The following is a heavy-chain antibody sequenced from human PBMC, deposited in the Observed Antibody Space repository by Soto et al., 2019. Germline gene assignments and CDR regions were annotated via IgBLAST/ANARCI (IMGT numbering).Heavy chain of an antibody. CDR2: ISYDGSNK. CDR3: ARTGYSYEFDY. V-gene: IGHV3-30-3*01. CDR1: GFTFSSYA. Sequence: PGGSLRLSCAASGFTFSSYAMHWVRQAPGKGLEWVAVISYDGSNKYYADSVKGRFTISGDNSKNTLYLQMNSLRAEDTAVYYCARTGYSYEFDYWGQGTLVTVSS. J-gene: IGHJ4*02. D-gene: IGHD5-18*01.